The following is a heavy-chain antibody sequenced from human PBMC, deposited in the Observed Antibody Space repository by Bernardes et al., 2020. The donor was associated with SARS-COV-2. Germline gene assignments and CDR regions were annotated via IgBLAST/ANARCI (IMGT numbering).Heavy chain of an antibody. Sequence: SETLSLTRAVSGCSISSSNWWSWVRQPPGNGLEWIGEIYHSGSTNYNPSLKSRVTISVDKSKNQFSLRLSSVTAADTAVYYCASSLLPATMPGDYWGQGTLATVSS. CDR1: GCSISSSNW. J-gene: IGHJ4*02. CDR3: ASSLLPATMPGDY. CDR2: IYHSGST. V-gene: IGHV4-4*02. D-gene: IGHD2-2*01.